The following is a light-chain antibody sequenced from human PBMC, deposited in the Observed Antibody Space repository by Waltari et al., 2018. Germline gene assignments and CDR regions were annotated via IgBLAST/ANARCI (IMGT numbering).Light chain of an antibody. V-gene: IGKV1-27*01. J-gene: IGKJ1*01. CDR3: QKYNSAPWT. CDR2: NAT. Sequence: DIQMTQSPSSLSASVGDRVAITCRASQDISNSLAWYQQKPGQVPKLLIYNATTLQSGVTARFSGSGSGTDFTLTISNLQPEDVATYYCQKYNSAPWTFGQGTKVEIK. CDR1: QDISNS.